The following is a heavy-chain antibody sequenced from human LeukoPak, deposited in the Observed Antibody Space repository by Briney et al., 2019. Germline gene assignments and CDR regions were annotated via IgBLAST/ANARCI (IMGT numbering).Heavy chain of an antibody. Sequence: ASVKVSCKASGYTFTSYYMHWVRQAPGQGLEWMGIINPSGGSTSYAQKFQGRVTMTRDTSTSTVYMELSSLRSEDTAVYYCARSRITMVRGVIDYYYGMDVWGQGTTVTVSS. V-gene: IGHV1-46*01. D-gene: IGHD3-10*01. CDR1: GYTFTSYY. J-gene: IGHJ6*02. CDR3: ARSRITMVRGVIDYYYGMDV. CDR2: INPSGGST.